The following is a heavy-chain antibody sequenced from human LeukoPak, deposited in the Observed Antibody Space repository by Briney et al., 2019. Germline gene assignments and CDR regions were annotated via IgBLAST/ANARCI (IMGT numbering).Heavy chain of an antibody. CDR1: GFAFGSYA. J-gene: IGHJ4*02. D-gene: IGHD5-12*01. CDR2: ISSNAFST. CDR3: AKGGGSDFFDY. Sequence: GGSLRLSCAASGFAFGSYAMSWVRQAPGKGLEWVSAISSNAFSTYYADSVKGRFTISRDNSKNTLYLQMNSLRSDDTAVYYCAKGGGSDFFDYWGQGTLVTVSS. V-gene: IGHV3-23*01.